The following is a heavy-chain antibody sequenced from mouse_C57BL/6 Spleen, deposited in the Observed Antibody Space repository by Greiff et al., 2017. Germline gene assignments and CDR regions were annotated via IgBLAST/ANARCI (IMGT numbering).Heavy chain of an antibody. CDR2: ISGGGGNT. CDR3: ARHDYLYY. V-gene: IGHV5-9*01. CDR1: GFTFSSYT. Sequence: EVMLVESGGGLVKPGGSLKLSCAASGFTFSSYTMSWVRQTPEKRLEWVATISGGGGNTYYHDSVKGRFTISRDNAKNTLYLQMSSLRSEDTALYYCARHDYLYYWGQGTTLTVSS. J-gene: IGHJ2*01.